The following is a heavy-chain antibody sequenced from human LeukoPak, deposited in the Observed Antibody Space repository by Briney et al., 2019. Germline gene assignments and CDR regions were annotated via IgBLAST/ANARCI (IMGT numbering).Heavy chain of an antibody. CDR2: INHSGST. CDR1: GGSFSGYY. V-gene: IGHV4-34*01. CDR3: ASPRIYDSSLDAFDI. J-gene: IGHJ3*02. Sequence: SETLSLTCAVYGGSFSGYYWSWIRQPPGKGLEWIGEINHSGSTNYSPSLKSRVTISVDTSKNQFSLKLSSVTAADTAVYYCASPRIYDSSLDAFDIWGQGTMVTVSS. D-gene: IGHD3-22*01.